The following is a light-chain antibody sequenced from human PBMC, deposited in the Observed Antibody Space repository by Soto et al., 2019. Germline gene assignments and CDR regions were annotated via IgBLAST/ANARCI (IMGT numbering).Light chain of an antibody. CDR1: QSVSSN. CDR2: CAS. CDR3: QQYNNGPFA. J-gene: IGKJ4*01. Sequence: EIVMTQSPATLSVSPGARATLSCRASQSVSSNLAWYQQKPGQTLRLPIYCASTRATGIPARFSGSGSGTAYTLTSSSLESDDFAVDYCQQYNNGPFAFGGGAEVVIK. V-gene: IGKV3-15*01.